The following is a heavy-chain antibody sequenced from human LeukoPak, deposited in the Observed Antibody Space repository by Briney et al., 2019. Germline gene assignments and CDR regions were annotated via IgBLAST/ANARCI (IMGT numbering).Heavy chain of an antibody. J-gene: IGHJ3*02. D-gene: IGHD5-18*01. CDR1: GSTFSSYA. CDR3: AKSRESYRDAFDI. Sequence: HPGGSLRLSCAASGSTFSSYAMSWVRQAPGKGLEWVSAISGSGGSTYYADSVKGRFTISRDNSKNTLYLQMNSLRAEDTAVYYCAKSRESYRDAFDIWGQGTMVTVSS. CDR2: ISGSGGST. V-gene: IGHV3-23*01.